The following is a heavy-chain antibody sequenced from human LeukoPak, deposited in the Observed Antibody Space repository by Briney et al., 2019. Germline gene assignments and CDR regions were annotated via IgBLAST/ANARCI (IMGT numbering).Heavy chain of an antibody. J-gene: IGHJ5*02. CDR3: ARCIISPGIAAAGTGGWFDP. CDR2: ISAYNGNT. D-gene: IGHD6-13*01. CDR1: GYTFTSYG. Sequence: ASVKVSCKASGYTFTSYGISWVRQAPGQGLEWMGWISAYNGNTNYAQKLQGRVTMTTDTSTSTAYMELRSLRSDDTAVYYCARCIISPGIAAAGTGGWFDPWGQGTLVTVSS. V-gene: IGHV1-18*01.